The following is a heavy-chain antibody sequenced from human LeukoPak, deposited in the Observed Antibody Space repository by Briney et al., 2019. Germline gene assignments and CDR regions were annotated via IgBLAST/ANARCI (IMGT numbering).Heavy chain of an antibody. Sequence: ASVKVSCKASVYTFTVYYMHWVRQAPGQGLEWMGWINPNSGGTNYAQKFQGRVTMTRDTSISTAYMELSRLRSDDTAVYYCARGNDYGDYFDYWGQGTLVTVSS. J-gene: IGHJ4*02. D-gene: IGHD4-17*01. CDR1: VYTFTVYY. CDR3: ARGNDYGDYFDY. V-gene: IGHV1-2*02. CDR2: INPNSGGT.